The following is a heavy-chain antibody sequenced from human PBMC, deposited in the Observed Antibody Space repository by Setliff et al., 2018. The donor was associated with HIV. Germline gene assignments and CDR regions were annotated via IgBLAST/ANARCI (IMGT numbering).Heavy chain of an antibody. J-gene: IGHJ3*02. Sequence: ASVKVSCKASGYTFTDHYMHWVRQAPGQGLEWMGVINPTGGSTRNTQKFQGRVAMTRDTSTSTVYMELSSLRSEDTAVYYCASAGAWQRNALDIWGQGTMVTVSS. D-gene: IGHD5-12*01. CDR3: ASAGAWQRNALDI. CDR2: INPTGGST. CDR1: GYTFTDHY. V-gene: IGHV1-46*01.